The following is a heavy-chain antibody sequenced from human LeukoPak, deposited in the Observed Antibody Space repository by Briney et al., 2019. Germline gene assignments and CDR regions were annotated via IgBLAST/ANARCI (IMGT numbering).Heavy chain of an antibody. V-gene: IGHV3-20*01. CDR3: ARSSGNYYYGMDV. Sequence: GGSLRLSCAAYGFTFDDYGMSWVRQAPGKGLEWVSGINWNGGSTGYADSVKGRFTISRDNAKNSLYLQMNSLRAEDTALYHCARSSGNYYYGMDVWGQGTTVTVSS. CDR1: GFTFDDYG. J-gene: IGHJ6*02. CDR2: INWNGGST.